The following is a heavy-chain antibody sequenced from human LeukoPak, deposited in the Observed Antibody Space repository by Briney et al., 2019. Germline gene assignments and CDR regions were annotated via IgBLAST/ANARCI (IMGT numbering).Heavy chain of an antibody. D-gene: IGHD3-3*01. J-gene: IGHJ5*02. CDR2: IYYGGSV. Sequence: SSETLSLTCAVSGGSISSPNWWTWVRQPPGKGLEWIGEIYYGGSVNYNPSLKSRVTLSVDKSENKFSLTLTSVTAADTAVYYCVRGLNYDLHPWGQGTLVTVSS. CDR1: GGSISSPNW. CDR3: VRGLNYDLHP. V-gene: IGHV4-4*02.